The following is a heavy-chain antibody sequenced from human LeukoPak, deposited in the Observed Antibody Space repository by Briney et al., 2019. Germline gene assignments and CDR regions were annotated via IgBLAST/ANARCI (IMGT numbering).Heavy chain of an antibody. Sequence: SETLSLTXAVYGGSFGGYYWSWIRQAPGKGLEWIGEINHSGSTNYNPSLKSRVTISVDTSKNQFSLKLSSVTAADTAVYYCARGSRLGANYFDYWGQGTLVTVSS. CDR3: ARGSRLGANYFDY. D-gene: IGHD3-16*01. J-gene: IGHJ4*02. CDR2: INHSGST. V-gene: IGHV4-34*01. CDR1: GGSFGGYY.